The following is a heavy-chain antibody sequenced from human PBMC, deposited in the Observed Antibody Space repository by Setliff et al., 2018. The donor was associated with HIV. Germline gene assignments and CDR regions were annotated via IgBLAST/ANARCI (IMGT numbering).Heavy chain of an antibody. CDR3: VRGGGEHYDFLSGHYTPWGDF. J-gene: IGHJ4*02. CDR2: ISFSGTT. V-gene: IGHV4-34*01. Sequence: PSETLSLTCAVYGGPLSGYFWCWIRQSPGKGLEWIGKISFSGTTNYNPSLKIRVTISIDTSKEWFSLQLTSVTRADTATYYCVRGGGEHYDFLSGHYTPWGDFWRQGTLVTVSS. CDR1: GGPLSGYF. D-gene: IGHD3-3*01.